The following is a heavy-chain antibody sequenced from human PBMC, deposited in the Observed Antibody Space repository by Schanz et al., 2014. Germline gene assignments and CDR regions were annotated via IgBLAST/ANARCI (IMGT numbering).Heavy chain of an antibody. J-gene: IGHJ6*03. V-gene: IGHV3-30*19. CDR1: GFNFANHA. Sequence: QVQLVESGGGVVQPERSLRLSCAASGFNFANHAIHWVRQGQGNGLQWVALISYDGNTKYYADSVKGRFTISRDNSKNTLYLQMNSLRADDTAVYYCARVDSGYDSHLYYYYYYMDVWGKGTTVTVSS. CDR3: ARVDSGYDSHLYYYYYYMDV. D-gene: IGHD5-12*01. CDR2: ISYDGNTK.